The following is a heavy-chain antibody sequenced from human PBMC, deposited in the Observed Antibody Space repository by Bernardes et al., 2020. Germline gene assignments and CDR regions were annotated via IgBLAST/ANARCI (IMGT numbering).Heavy chain of an antibody. V-gene: IGHV3-33*01. J-gene: IGHJ3*02. CDR1: GFTFSSYG. CDR3: ARGMGLAVAASGAFDI. Sequence: GGSLRLSCAASGFTFSSYGMHWVRQAPGKGLEWVAVIWYDGSNKYYADSVKGRFTISRDNSKNTLYLQMNSLRAEDTAVYYCARGMGLAVAASGAFDIWGQGTMVTVSS. D-gene: IGHD6-19*01. CDR2: IWYDGSNK.